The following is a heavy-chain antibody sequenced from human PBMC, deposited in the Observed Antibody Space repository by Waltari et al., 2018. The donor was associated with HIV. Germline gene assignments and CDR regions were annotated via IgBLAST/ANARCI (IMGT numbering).Heavy chain of an antibody. CDR3: AKDQEWLIQYYLDY. CDR1: GFTFRNFG. CDR2: IYFDGYKK. J-gene: IGHJ4*02. Sequence: QVQLVESGGGVVQPGRSLRLSCAASGFTFRNFGIHWARQAPGKGLEWVAVIYFDGYKKYHADSVRGRFTISRDNSKNTLYLQMNSLRPEDTAMYYCAKDQEWLIQYYLDYWGQGTLVTVSS. V-gene: IGHV3-30*18. D-gene: IGHD6-19*01.